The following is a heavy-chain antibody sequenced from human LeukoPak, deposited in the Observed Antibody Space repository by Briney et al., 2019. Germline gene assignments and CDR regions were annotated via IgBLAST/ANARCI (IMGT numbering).Heavy chain of an antibody. CDR3: ARDREDGSGSYYNDYYYYGMDV. J-gene: IGHJ6*02. V-gene: IGHV1-18*01. Sequence: ASVKVSCTASGYTFTSYGISWVRQAPGQGLEWMGWISAYNGNTNYAQKLQGRVTMTTDTSTSTAYMELRSLRSDDTAVYYCARDREDGSGSYYNDYYYYGMDVWGQGTTVTVSS. CDR2: ISAYNGNT. D-gene: IGHD3-10*01. CDR1: GYTFTSYG.